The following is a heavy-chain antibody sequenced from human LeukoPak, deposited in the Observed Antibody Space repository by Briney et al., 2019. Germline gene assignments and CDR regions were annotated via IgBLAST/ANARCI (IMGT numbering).Heavy chain of an antibody. V-gene: IGHV3-23*01. J-gene: IGHJ4*02. CDR3: AKASGYDILTGYYDFDY. CDR1: GFTFSSYA. Sequence: GGSLRLSCAASGFTFSSYAMSWVRQAPGKGLEWVSAISGSGGSTHYADSVKGRFTISRDNSKNTLYLQMNSLRAEDTAVYYCAKASGYDILTGYYDFDYWGQGTLVTVSS. D-gene: IGHD3-9*01. CDR2: ISGSGGST.